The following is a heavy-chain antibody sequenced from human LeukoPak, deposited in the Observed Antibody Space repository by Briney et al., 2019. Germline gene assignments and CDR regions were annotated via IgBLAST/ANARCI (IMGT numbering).Heavy chain of an antibody. V-gene: IGHV3-9*01. J-gene: IGHJ4*02. CDR1: GFTFSNYA. CDR3: TRVGATHFDY. CDR2: ISWNSGSI. Sequence: GGSLRLSCAASGFTFSNYAMHWVRQAPGKGLEWVSGISWNSGSIGYADSVKGRFTISRDNAKNSLYLQMNSLRAEDTALYYCTRVGATHFDYWGQGTPVTVSS. D-gene: IGHD1-26*01.